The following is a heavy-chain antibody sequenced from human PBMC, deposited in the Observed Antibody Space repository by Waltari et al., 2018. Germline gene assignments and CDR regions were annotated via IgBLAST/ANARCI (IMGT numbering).Heavy chain of an antibody. Sequence: QVQLQESGPGLVQPSETLSLTCTVSGASVSTNYWSWIRQPPGKGLEWIGFMWSGGSTYYNSSLRSRVTISLDSSKNQFFLNLNSVTAVDTAVYYCVKQPYDSGHFLGDYWGQGILVTVSS. CDR1: GASVSTNY. V-gene: IGHV4-59*02. D-gene: IGHD4-17*01. CDR2: MWSGGST. CDR3: VKQPYDSGHFLGDY. J-gene: IGHJ4*02.